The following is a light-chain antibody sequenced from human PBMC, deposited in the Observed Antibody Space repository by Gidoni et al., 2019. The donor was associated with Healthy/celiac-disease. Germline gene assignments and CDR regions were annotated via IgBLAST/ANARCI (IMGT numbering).Light chain of an antibody. CDR2: LGS. CDR1: QSLLHSNGYNY. Sequence: DIGMPQSPVYLPVTPGEPASISCRSSQSLLHSNGYNYLDWYLQKPGQSPQLLIYLGSNRASGVPDRFSGSGSGTDFTLKISRVEAEDVGVYYCMQALQTPTFGGGTKVEIK. J-gene: IGKJ4*01. V-gene: IGKV2-28*01. CDR3: MQALQTPT.